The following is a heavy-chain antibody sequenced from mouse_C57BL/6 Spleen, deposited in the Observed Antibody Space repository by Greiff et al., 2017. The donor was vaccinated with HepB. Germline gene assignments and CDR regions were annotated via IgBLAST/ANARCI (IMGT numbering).Heavy chain of an antibody. V-gene: IGHV1-39*01. CDR2: INPNYGTT. D-gene: IGHD1-1*01. Sequence: EVKLMESGPELVKPGASVKISCKASGYSFTDYNMNWVKQSNGKSLEWIGVINPNYGTTSYNQKFKGKATLTVDQSSSTAYMQLNSLTSEDSAVYYCARGSHYYGSRGYYFDYWGQGTTLTVSS. CDR1: GYSFTDYN. J-gene: IGHJ2*01. CDR3: ARGSHYYGSRGYYFDY.